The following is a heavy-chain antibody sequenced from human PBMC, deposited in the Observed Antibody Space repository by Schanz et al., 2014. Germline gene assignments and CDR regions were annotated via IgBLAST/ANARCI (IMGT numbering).Heavy chain of an antibody. J-gene: IGHJ3*02. CDR3: ARYRVYYDSSGYLYAFDI. CDR2: ISGSGGST. CDR1: GFTFSSYA. V-gene: IGHV3-23*01. Sequence: EVQLLESGGGLVQPGGSLRLSCAASGFTFSSYAMSWVRQAPGKGLEWVSAISGSGGSTYYADSVKGRFTISRDNSKNTLYLQMNSLRAEDTAVYYCARYRVYYDSSGYLYAFDIWGQGTMVTVSS. D-gene: IGHD3-22*01.